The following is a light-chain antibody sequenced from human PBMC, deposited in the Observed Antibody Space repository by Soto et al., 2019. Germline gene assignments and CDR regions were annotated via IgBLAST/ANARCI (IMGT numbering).Light chain of an antibody. CDR2: DAT. V-gene: IGKV3-20*01. CDR3: QQSANSPPT. Sequence: IVLTQSPGTLSLSPGERATLSCRASQSVRDDYLAWFQQKPGQAHRLLIYDATNRATGIPDRFSGSGSGTDFTLTIDRVEPEDVAVYYFQQSANSPPTFGQGTKVDIX. J-gene: IGKJ1*01. CDR1: QSVRDDY.